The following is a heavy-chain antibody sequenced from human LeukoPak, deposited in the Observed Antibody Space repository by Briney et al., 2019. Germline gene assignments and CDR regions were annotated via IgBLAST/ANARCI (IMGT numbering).Heavy chain of an antibody. CDR2: IYYSGST. D-gene: IGHD3-10*01. V-gene: IGHV4-59*08. J-gene: IGHJ4*02. CDR1: GGSISSYY. CDR3: ARSEIRGPPDY. Sequence: SETLSLTCTVSGGSISSYYWSWIRQPPGKGLEWIGYIYYSGSTNYNPSLKSRVTISVDTSKNQFSLKLSSVTAADTAVYYCARSEIRGPPDYWGQGTLVTVSS.